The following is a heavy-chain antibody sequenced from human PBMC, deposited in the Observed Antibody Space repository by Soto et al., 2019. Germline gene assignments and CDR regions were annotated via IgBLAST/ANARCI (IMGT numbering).Heavy chain of an antibody. CDR1: GYTFTSYG. Sequence: QVQLVQSGAEVKKPGASVKVSCKASGYTFTSYGISWVRQAPGQGLEWMGWISAYNGNTNYAQKLQGRVTMTTDTSTSTVYMELRSLRSDDTAVYYCASGQLLWFGELSSYGMDVWGQGTTVTVSS. CDR3: ASGQLLWFGELSSYGMDV. CDR2: ISAYNGNT. J-gene: IGHJ6*02. V-gene: IGHV1-18*04. D-gene: IGHD3-10*01.